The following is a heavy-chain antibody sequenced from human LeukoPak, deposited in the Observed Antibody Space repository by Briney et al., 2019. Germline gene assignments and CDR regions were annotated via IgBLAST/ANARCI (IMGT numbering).Heavy chain of an antibody. J-gene: IGHJ4*03. V-gene: IGHV4-34*01. D-gene: IGHD5-24*01. CDR3: ARGATISETGYFDF. CDR2: IDHRGDT. CDR1: GGSFSRYY. Sequence: PSETLSLTCAVYGGSFSRYYWSWIRQSPGKGLEWIAEIDHRGDTNHNPSVKSRVTISVDTSKNQFSLKVRSLSAADTALYYCARGATISETGYFDFWGQGTLVTVSS.